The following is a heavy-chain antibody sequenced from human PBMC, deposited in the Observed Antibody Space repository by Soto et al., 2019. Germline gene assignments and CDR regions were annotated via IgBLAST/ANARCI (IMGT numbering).Heavy chain of an antibody. Sequence: QVQLVQSGAEVKKPGASVKVSCKASGYTFTSYGISWVRQAPGQGLEWMGWISAYNGNTNYAQKLQGRVTMTTDTSTSTAYMELRSRRSDDTAGYYCARVGDSSGGFYYYGMDVWGQGTTVTVSS. D-gene: IGHD6-19*01. V-gene: IGHV1-18*04. CDR1: GYTFTSYG. J-gene: IGHJ6*02. CDR3: ARVGDSSGGFYYYGMDV. CDR2: ISAYNGNT.